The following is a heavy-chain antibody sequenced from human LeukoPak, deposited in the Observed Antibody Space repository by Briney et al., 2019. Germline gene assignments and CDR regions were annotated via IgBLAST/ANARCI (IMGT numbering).Heavy chain of an antibody. Sequence: SVKVSCKASGGTFSSYAISWVRQAPGQGLEWMVRIIPIFGIANYAQKFQGRVTITTDESTSTAYMELSSLRSEDTAAYYCARDLSGYSYGYGLDYWGQGTLVTVSS. CDR2: IIPIFGIA. CDR1: GGTFSSYA. J-gene: IGHJ4*02. D-gene: IGHD5-18*01. CDR3: ARDLSGYSYGYGLDY. V-gene: IGHV1-69*05.